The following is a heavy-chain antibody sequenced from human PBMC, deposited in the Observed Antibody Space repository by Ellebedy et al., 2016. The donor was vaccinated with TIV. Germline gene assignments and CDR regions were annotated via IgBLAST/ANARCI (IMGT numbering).Heavy chain of an antibody. CDR2: ISYDGSNK. Sequence: GESLKISCAASGFTFSSYGMHWVRQAPGKGLEWVAVISYDGSNKYYADSVKGRFTISRDNSKNTLYLQMISLRAEDTAVYYCARESNSGGYFDYWGQGTLVTVSS. J-gene: IGHJ4*02. V-gene: IGHV3-30*03. CDR1: GFTFSSYG. D-gene: IGHD4-23*01. CDR3: ARESNSGGYFDY.